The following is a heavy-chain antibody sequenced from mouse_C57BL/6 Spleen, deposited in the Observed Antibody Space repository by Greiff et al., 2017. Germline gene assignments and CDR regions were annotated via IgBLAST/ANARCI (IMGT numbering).Heavy chain of an antibody. CDR2: ISGGGGNT. CDR3: ARRGKQYYFDY. D-gene: IGHD2-1*01. CDR1: GFTFSSYT. Sequence: EVQLVESGGGLVKPGGSLKLSCAASGFTFSSYTMSWVRQTPEKRLEWVATISGGGGNTYYPDSVKGRFTISRDNAKNTLYLQMSSLRSEDTALYYCARRGKQYYFDYWGQGTTLTVSS. J-gene: IGHJ2*01. V-gene: IGHV5-9*01.